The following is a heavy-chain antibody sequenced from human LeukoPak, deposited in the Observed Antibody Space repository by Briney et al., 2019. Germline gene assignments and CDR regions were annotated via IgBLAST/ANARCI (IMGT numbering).Heavy chain of an antibody. CDR2: IRSKANSYAT. CDR3: TRPGIAVAGTSQYMDV. CDR1: GFTFSGSA. D-gene: IGHD6-19*01. Sequence: GGSLRLSCAASGFTFSGSAMHWVRQASGKGLEWVGRIRSKANSYATAYAASVKGRFTISRDDSKNTAYLQMNSLKTEDTAVYYCTRPGIAVAGTSQYMDVWGKGTTVTVSS. J-gene: IGHJ6*03. V-gene: IGHV3-73*01.